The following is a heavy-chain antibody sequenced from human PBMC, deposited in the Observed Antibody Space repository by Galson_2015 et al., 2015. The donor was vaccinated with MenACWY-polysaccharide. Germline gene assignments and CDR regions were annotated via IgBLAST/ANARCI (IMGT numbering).Heavy chain of an antibody. D-gene: IGHD6-19*01. CDR1: GFTFSTYW. CDR3: ARATYNGGWYPDYFDY. CDR2: IKPDGSDK. Sequence: SLRPSCAASGFTFSTYWMSWVRQAPGKGLEWVANIKPDGSDKYYVDSVKGRFAISRDNAKNSLYLQMNGLRAEDTAIFFCARATYNGGWYPDYFDYWGQGALVTVSS. V-gene: IGHV3-7*01. J-gene: IGHJ4*02.